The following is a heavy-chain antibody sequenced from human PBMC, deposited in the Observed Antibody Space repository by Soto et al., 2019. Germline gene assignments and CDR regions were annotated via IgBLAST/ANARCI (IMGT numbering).Heavy chain of an antibody. Sequence: ASVKVSCKASGYTFTGYYMHWVRQAPGQGLEWMGWISPNSGGTNYAQKFQGWVTMTRDTSISTAYMELSRLRSDDTAVYYCARGAGNILFWELLYYYYGMDGWGQGTTVTVSS. J-gene: IGHJ6*02. CDR2: ISPNSGGT. CDR3: ARGAGNILFWELLYYYYGMDG. V-gene: IGHV1-2*04. D-gene: IGHD3-10*01. CDR1: GYTFTGYY.